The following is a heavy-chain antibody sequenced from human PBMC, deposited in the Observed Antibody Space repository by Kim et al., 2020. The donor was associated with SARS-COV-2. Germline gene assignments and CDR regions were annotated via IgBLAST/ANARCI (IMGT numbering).Heavy chain of an antibody. D-gene: IGHD3-10*01. J-gene: IGHJ4*01. Sequence: GGSLRLSCLASGFTFSSYAMSWIRQAPGKGPEWVAVTSSDGSIIYYADSVKGRFTISRANSRNTLYLDMDSLSAQDTAIYYYAREGYASGTMGDFDYWC. CDR1: GFTFSSYA. CDR3: AREGYASGTMGDFDY. V-gene: IGHV3-30*04. CDR2: TSSDGSII.